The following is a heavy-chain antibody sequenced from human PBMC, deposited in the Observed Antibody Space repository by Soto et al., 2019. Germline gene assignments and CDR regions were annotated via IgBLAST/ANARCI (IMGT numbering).Heavy chain of an antibody. J-gene: IGHJ3*02. D-gene: IGHD3-10*01. CDR3: ARVRGGDALDI. Sequence: ASVKVSCEASGYTFNTHVIHWVRQAPGQRLEWMGWINGGSGKTKESQKFQGRVTFSRDTSASTAYMELTSLTPEDTAVYYCARVRGGDALDIWGQGTMVTVSS. V-gene: IGHV1-3*01. CDR2: INGGSGKT. CDR1: GYTFNTHV.